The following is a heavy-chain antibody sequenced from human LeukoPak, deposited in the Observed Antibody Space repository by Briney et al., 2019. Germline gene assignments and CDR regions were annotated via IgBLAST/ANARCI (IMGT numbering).Heavy chain of an antibody. CDR1: GFTFSSYA. Sequence: GGSLRLSCAASGFTFSSYAMHWVRQAPGKGLELVAVISYDGSNKYYADSVKGRFTISRDNSKNTLYLQMNSLRAEDTAVYYCARGGWLQFGVFDHWGQGTLVTVSS. J-gene: IGHJ4*02. V-gene: IGHV3-30*04. CDR3: ARGGWLQFGVFDH. D-gene: IGHD5-24*01. CDR2: ISYDGSNK.